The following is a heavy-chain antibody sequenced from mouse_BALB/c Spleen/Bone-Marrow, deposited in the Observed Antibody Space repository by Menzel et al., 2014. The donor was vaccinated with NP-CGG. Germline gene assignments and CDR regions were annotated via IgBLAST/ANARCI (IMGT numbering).Heavy chain of an antibody. CDR3: AVYYYGSSLFAY. Sequence: VQLQQPGAELVKPGASAKLSCTASGFNIKDTYMHWVKQRPEQGLEWIGRIDPANGNTKYDPKFQGKATITADTSSDTAYLQLSSLTSEDTAVYYCAVYYYGSSLFAYWGQGTLVTVSA. CDR1: GFNIKDTY. J-gene: IGHJ3*01. V-gene: IGHV14-3*02. D-gene: IGHD1-1*01. CDR2: IDPANGNT.